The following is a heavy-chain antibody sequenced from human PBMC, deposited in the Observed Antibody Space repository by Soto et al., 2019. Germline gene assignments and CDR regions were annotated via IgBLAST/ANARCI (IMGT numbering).Heavy chain of an antibody. Sequence: EVQLVESGGGLVKPGGSRRLSCAASGFTFSSYAMHWVRQAHGQGLEYVSAISSNGGSTYYANSVKGRFTISRDNSKHTLYLQMGSLRAEDMAVYYCAREGYCSSTSCYSLDYWGKGPLVTVSS. CDR3: AREGYCSSTSCYSLDY. D-gene: IGHD2-2*01. CDR1: GFTFSSYA. V-gene: IGHV3-64*01. J-gene: IGHJ4*02. CDR2: ISSNGGST.